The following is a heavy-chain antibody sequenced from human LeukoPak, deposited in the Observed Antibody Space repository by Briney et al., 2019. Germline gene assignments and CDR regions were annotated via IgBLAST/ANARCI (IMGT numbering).Heavy chain of an antibody. CDR2: IYYSGST. V-gene: IGHV4-39*07. J-gene: IGHJ6*03. CDR3: ARSSVGGDGGYYYYMDV. Sequence: SETLSLTCAVSGGSISSNSYYWGWIRQPPGKGLEWIGSIYYSGSTYYNPSLKSRVTISVDTSKNQFSLKLSSVTAADTAVYYCARSSVGGDGGYYYYMDVWGKGTTVTISS. CDR1: GGSISSNSYY. D-gene: IGHD2-21*02.